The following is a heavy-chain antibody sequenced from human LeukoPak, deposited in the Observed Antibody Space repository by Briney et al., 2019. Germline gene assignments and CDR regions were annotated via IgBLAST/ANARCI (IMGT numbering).Heavy chain of an antibody. CDR1: GFTFSSYW. Sequence: GGSLRLSCAGSGFTFSSYWMSWVRQAAGQGLEWVANIKQDGSEKYYVDSVKGRFTISRDNAKNSLYLQMNSLRAEDTAVYYCARGRGVVRGVIPTYRPGDYMDVWGKGTTVTVSS. CDR2: IKQDGSEK. V-gene: IGHV3-7*01. D-gene: IGHD3-10*01. J-gene: IGHJ6*03. CDR3: ARGRGVVRGVIPTYRPGDYMDV.